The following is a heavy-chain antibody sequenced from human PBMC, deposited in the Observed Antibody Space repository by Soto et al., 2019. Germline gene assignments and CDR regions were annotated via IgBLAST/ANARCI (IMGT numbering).Heavy chain of an antibody. Sequence: EVKLVESGGGLVQPGGSLRLSCAASGFTFSNYWMYWVRQAPGQGLVWVSRINSDGSVSRYADSVKGRLTISRDNVKNTLYLQMNRLRVEDTAVYYCARGDCVGGSCYSLAGSFYYYMEVWGKGTTVTVFS. D-gene: IGHD2-15*01. V-gene: IGHV3-74*01. CDR2: INSDGSVS. CDR3: ARGDCVGGSCYSLAGSFYYYMEV. J-gene: IGHJ6*03. CDR1: GFTFSNYW.